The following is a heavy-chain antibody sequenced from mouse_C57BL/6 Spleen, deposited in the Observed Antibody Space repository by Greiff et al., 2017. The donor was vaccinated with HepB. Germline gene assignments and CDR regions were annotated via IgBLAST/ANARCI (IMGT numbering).Heavy chain of an antibody. J-gene: IGHJ4*01. Sequence: EVQGVESGGDLVKPGGSLKLSCAASGFTFSSYGMSWVRQTPDKRLEWVATISSGGSYTYYPDSVKGRFTISRDNAKNTLYLQMSSLKSEDTAMYYCASLLLYYYAMDYWGQGTSVTVSS. CDR3: ASLLLYYYAMDY. CDR2: ISSGGSYT. V-gene: IGHV5-6*01. D-gene: IGHD2-1*01. CDR1: GFTFSSYG.